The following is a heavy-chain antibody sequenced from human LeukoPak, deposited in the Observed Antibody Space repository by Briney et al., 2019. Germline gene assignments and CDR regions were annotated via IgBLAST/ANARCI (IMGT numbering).Heavy chain of an antibody. CDR3: ARFRAAAGTGYIDY. D-gene: IGHD6-13*01. V-gene: IGHV4-4*07. CDR1: GGSISSYY. CDR2: IYTSGST. Sequence: ASETLSLTCTVSGGSISSYYWGWIRQPAGKGLEWIGRIYTSGSTNYNPSLKSRVTISVDTSKNQFSLKLSSVTAADTAVYYCARFRAAAGTGYIDYWGQGTLVTVSS. J-gene: IGHJ4*02.